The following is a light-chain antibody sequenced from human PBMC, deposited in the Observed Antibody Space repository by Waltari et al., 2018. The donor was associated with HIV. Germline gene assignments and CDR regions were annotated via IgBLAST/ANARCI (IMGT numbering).Light chain of an antibody. CDR2: LNYDGSK. J-gene: IGLJ2*01. CDR3: QTWGTAIHVV. Sequence: QVVLTQSPSASAPLGASIKLTCSLTSGQSTYTIAWHQHRPVKGPCSLMKLNYDGSKIKGDGIPDRFSGSSSGAERYLTISSLQSEDEADYYCQTWGTAIHVVFGGGTKLTVL. CDR1: SGQSTYT. V-gene: IGLV4-69*01.